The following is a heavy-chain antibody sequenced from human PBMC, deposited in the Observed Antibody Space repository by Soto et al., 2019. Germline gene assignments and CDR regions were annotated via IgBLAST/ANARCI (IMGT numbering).Heavy chain of an antibody. CDR1: GDTFTGYY. Sequence: ASVKVSCKASGDTFTGYYMHCVRQAPGQGLEWMGWINPNSGGTNYAQKFQGRVTMTRDTSISTAYMELSRLRSDDTAVYYCAKSAYYYSSSWEDYWGQGTLVTVSS. J-gene: IGHJ4*02. D-gene: IGHD6-13*01. CDR2: INPNSGGT. CDR3: AKSAYYYSSSWEDY. V-gene: IGHV1-2*02.